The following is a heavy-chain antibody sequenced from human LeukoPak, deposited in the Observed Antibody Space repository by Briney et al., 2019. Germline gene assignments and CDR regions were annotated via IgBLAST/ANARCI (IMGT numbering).Heavy chain of an antibody. CDR1: GFSLSAYG. CDR3: ARSQSSSLIDY. CDR2: IWYDGTSK. J-gene: IGHJ4*02. Sequence: GGSLRLSCAASGFSLSAYGVHWVRQAPGKGLEWVAVIWYDGTSKDYADSVKGRFTFSRDNSKNTLYLQMNSLTIEDTAVYYCARSQSSSLIDYWGQGTLVTVSS. V-gene: IGHV3-33*01. D-gene: IGHD6-13*01.